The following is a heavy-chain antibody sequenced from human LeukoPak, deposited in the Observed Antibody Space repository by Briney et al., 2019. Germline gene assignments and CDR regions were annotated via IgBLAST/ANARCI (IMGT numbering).Heavy chain of an antibody. CDR1: GGSISSYY. Sequence: PSETLSLTCSVSGGSISSYYWSWIRQPPGKGLEWIGYIYYSGSTNYNPSLKSRVTISVDTSKNQFSLKLSSVTAADTAVYYCARDSRYAGSVFDYWGQEPWSPSPQ. CDR2: IYYSGST. CDR3: ARDSRYAGSVFDY. V-gene: IGHV4-59*01. J-gene: IGHJ4*01. D-gene: IGHD3-10*01.